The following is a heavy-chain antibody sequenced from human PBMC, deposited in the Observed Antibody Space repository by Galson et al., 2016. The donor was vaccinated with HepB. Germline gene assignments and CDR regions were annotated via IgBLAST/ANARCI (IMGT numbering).Heavy chain of an antibody. Sequence: SLRLSCAASGFTFSDYHMTWIRQAPGKGLECVAYTSSRGSTRHDADSGKGRFTIARDKAKSLMFLQMNSLIAEDTAVYYCGRDLRSFGLIEFWGQGTQVTFSS. J-gene: IGHJ4*02. D-gene: IGHD3-3*01. CDR1: GFTFSDYH. CDR2: TSSRGSTR. V-gene: IGHV3-11*01. CDR3: GRDLRSFGLIEF.